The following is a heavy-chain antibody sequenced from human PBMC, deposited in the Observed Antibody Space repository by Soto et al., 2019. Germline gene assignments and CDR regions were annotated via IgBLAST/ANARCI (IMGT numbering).Heavy chain of an antibody. CDR1: GFTFSSYG. Sequence: QVQLVESGGGVVQPGRSLRLSCAASGFTFSSYGMHWVRQAPGKGLEWVAVMWHDGSNKYYADSVKGRFTISRDNSKNTLYLQMNSLRAEDTAVYYCARDYWRGMRAKTYYFDYWGQGTLVTVSS. CDR3: ARDYWRGMRAKTYYFDY. J-gene: IGHJ4*02. D-gene: IGHD1-26*01. CDR2: MWHDGSNK. V-gene: IGHV3-33*01.